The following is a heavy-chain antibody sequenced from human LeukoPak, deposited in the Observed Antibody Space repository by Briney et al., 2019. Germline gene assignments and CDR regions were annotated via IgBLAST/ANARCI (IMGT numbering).Heavy chain of an antibody. J-gene: IGHJ4*02. CDR3: ARGGVANPNFFHY. D-gene: IGHD2-15*01. CDR1: GFTFSGYW. Sequence: PGGSLTLSCVASGFTFSGYWMHWVRQAPGKGLVWVSRNNPDGSVTDYADSVKGRITISRDNAKNTLYLEMNSLRAEDTAMYYCARGGVANPNFFHYGGQGTLVTVSS. V-gene: IGHV3-74*01. CDR2: NNPDGSVT.